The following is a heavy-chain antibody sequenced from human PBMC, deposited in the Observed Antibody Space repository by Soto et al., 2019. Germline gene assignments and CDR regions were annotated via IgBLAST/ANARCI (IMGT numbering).Heavy chain of an antibody. V-gene: IGHV3-21*01. Sequence: GGSLRLSCAASGFTFSSYSMNWVRQAPGKGLEWVSSISSSSSYIYYADSVKGRFTISRDNAKNSLYLQMNSLRAEDTAVYYCARDISPDEYYYGSGSYPSFDYWGQGTLVTVSS. J-gene: IGHJ4*02. CDR3: ARDISPDEYYYGSGSYPSFDY. CDR2: ISSSSSYI. CDR1: GFTFSSYS. D-gene: IGHD3-10*01.